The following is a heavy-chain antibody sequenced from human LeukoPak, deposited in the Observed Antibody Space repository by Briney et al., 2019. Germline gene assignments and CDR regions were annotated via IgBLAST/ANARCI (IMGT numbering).Heavy chain of an antibody. CDR3: IRGRQTSTTTFDY. J-gene: IGHJ4*02. Sequence: GGSLRLSCAASGFTFSSYWMHWVRHVPGKGLVWVSRINTDGGSASYADSVRGRFTISRDNAKNTLYLQMDSLRAEDTSVYYCIRGRQTSTTTFDYWGQGTLVTASS. D-gene: IGHD2-2*01. CDR2: INTDGGSA. CDR1: GFTFSSYW. V-gene: IGHV3-74*01.